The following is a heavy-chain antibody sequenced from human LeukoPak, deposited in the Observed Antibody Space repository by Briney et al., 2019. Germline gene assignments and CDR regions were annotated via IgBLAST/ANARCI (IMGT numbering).Heavy chain of an antibody. D-gene: IGHD4-17*01. V-gene: IGHV3-74*03. CDR1: GFTFTKYW. J-gene: IGHJ4*02. CDR2: VNSDGSRT. CDR3: AREGSVTNDY. Sequence: GGSLRLSCAASGFTFTKYWMHWVRQAPGKGLVWVSRVNSDGSRTTYADSVKGRFTISRDNANNTLYLQMNSLTAEDTAVYYCAREGSVTNDYWGQGSLVTVSS.